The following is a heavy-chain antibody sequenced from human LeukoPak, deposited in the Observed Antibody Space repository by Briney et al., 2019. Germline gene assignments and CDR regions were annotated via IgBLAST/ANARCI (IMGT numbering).Heavy chain of an antibody. CDR2: IYWNDDE. V-gene: IGHV2-5*01. CDR3: ARVPAASKWFDP. D-gene: IGHD2-2*01. CDR1: GFSLSTSGMG. Sequence: SGPTLVNPTQTLTLTCTFSGFSLSTSGMGVGWIRQPPGKALEWLALIYWNDDERYSPSLKSRLTITKDTSKNQVVLTMTNMDPVDTATYYCARVPAASKWFDPWGQGTLATVSS. J-gene: IGHJ5*02.